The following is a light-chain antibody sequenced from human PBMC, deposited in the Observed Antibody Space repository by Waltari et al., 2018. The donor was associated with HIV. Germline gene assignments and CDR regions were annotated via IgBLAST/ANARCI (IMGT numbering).Light chain of an antibody. CDR3: QQYNNWPQT. Sequence: EKVMPQSPATMSVSPGERATLSCRASQPINNNLAWYQQKPGQAPQLLIYGASTRAAGVPDRFSGSGSGTEFSLTISSLQSEDLAIYYCQQYNNWPQTFGQGTKVEIK. CDR1: QPINNN. CDR2: GAS. V-gene: IGKV3-15*01. J-gene: IGKJ2*01.